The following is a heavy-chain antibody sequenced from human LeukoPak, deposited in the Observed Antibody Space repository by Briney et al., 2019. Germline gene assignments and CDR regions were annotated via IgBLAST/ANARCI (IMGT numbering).Heavy chain of an antibody. J-gene: IGHJ4*02. CDR3: ARAASLDF. CDR1: GGSIGNFY. Sequence: SETLSLTCTVSGGSIGNFYWNWLRQSPGKGLEWIGYIYYSGTTNYNPYLKSRVTISSGMSSNQFSLRLDSVTAADTAVYYCARAASLDFWGQGILVTVSP. CDR2: IYYSGTT. D-gene: IGHD2-2*01. V-gene: IGHV4-59*01.